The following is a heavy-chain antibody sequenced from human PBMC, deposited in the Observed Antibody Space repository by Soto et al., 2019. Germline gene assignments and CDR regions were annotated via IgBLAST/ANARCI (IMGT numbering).Heavy chain of an antibody. Sequence: EVQLVESGGGLVQPGGSLRLSCAASGFTFSSYSMNWVRQAPGKGLEWVSYISSSSSTIYYADSVKGRFTISRDNAKNSVYLEMNSLTDEATAVYYCARKYEYGDLTDYNYGMDVWCQGTTVTVSS. CDR3: ARKYEYGDLTDYNYGMDV. CDR1: GFTFSSYS. D-gene: IGHD4-17*01. CDR2: ISSSSSTI. V-gene: IGHV3-48*02. J-gene: IGHJ6*02.